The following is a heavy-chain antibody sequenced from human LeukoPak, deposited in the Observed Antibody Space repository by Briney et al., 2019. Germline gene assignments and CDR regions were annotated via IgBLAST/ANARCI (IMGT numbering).Heavy chain of an antibody. J-gene: IGHJ4*02. Sequence: GGSLRLSCAASGFTFSSYAMSWVRQVPGKGLEWVSAISGSGGSTYYADSVKGRFTISRDNSKNTLYLQMNSLRAEDTAVYYCAKDARDIVVVPAASDYWGQGTLVTVSS. CDR2: ISGSGGST. V-gene: IGHV3-23*01. D-gene: IGHD2-2*01. CDR1: GFTFSSYA. CDR3: AKDARDIVVVPAASDY.